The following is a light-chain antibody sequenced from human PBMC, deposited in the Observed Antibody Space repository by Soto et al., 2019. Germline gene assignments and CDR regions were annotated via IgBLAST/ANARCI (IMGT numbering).Light chain of an antibody. Sequence: QSALTQPASVSGSPGQSITISCSGTSSDVGGYHYVSWYQQHPGKAPKLMIYDVSNRPFGVSNRFSGSKSGSTASLTISGLQPEDEADYYCSSYTSTNTLFGGGTKLTVL. V-gene: IGLV2-14*03. CDR3: SSYTSTNTL. CDR2: DVS. J-gene: IGLJ2*01. CDR1: SSDVGGYHY.